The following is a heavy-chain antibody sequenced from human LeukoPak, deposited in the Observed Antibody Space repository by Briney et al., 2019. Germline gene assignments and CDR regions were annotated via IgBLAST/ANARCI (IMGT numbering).Heavy chain of an antibody. D-gene: IGHD3-22*01. CDR3: ARDRGDDTVPYFDY. CDR2: INPNSGGT. CDR1: GYTITGYY. V-gene: IGHV1-2*06. Sequence: ASVKVSCKASGYTITGYYIHWVRQAPGQGLEWMGRINPNSGGTNSAQKFQGRITMTRDTSISTAYMELNRLRSDDTAVYYCARDRGDDTVPYFDYWGQGTLVTVSS. J-gene: IGHJ4*02.